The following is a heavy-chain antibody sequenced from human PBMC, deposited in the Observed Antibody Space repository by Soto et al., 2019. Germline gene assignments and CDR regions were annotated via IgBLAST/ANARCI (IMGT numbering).Heavy chain of an antibody. CDR2: IYPGDSDT. CDR3: ARSWYRDSYYGMDV. Sequence: PGESLKFSCKGVGYSCTSYWIGWVRQMTGKGLEWMGIIYPGDSDTRYSPPFQGQVPISAEKSISTACLQWSSLKASDTAMFYCARSWYRDSYYGMDVWGQGTTVTVSS. J-gene: IGHJ6*02. D-gene: IGHD6-13*01. V-gene: IGHV5-51*01. CDR1: GYSCTSYW.